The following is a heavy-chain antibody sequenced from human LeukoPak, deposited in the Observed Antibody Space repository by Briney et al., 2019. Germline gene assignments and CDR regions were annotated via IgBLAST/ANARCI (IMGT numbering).Heavy chain of an antibody. D-gene: IGHD2-15*01. CDR2: ISGSGGST. Sequence: GGSLRLSCGASGFTFSSYAMSWVRQAPGKGLEWVSAISGSGGSTYYADSVKGRFTISRDNSKNTLYLQMNSLRAEDTAVYYCAKDSCSGGSCYYFDYWGQGTLVTVSS. V-gene: IGHV3-23*01. CDR1: GFTFSSYA. J-gene: IGHJ4*02. CDR3: AKDSCSGGSCYYFDY.